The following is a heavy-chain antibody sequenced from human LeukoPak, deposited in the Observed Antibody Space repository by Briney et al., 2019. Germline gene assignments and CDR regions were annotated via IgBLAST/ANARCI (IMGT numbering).Heavy chain of an antibody. CDR2: IYPGDSDT. CDR3: ARPQYYYDSSGYSYYFDY. CDR1: GYSLTKLS. V-gene: IGHV5-51*01. D-gene: IGHD3-22*01. Sequence: KVSCKVSGYSLTKLSMHWVRQAPGKGLEWMGIIYPGDSDTRYSPSFQGQVTISADKSISTAYLQWSSLKASDTAMYYCARPQYYYDSSGYSYYFDYWGQGTLVTVSS. J-gene: IGHJ4*02.